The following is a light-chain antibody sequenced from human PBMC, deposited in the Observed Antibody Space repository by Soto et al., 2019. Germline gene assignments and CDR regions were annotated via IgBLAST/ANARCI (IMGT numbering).Light chain of an antibody. CDR3: QQYNNWPPWT. CDR2: DIF. V-gene: IGKV3-15*01. Sequence: EIVMTQSPATLSVSPGERATLSCRASQSVSSNLAWYQQKAGQAPRLLIYDIFTRATGIPARFSGRGSGTEFTLTISSLQSEDFATYYCQQYNNWPPWTFGQGTKVDIK. CDR1: QSVSSN. J-gene: IGKJ1*01.